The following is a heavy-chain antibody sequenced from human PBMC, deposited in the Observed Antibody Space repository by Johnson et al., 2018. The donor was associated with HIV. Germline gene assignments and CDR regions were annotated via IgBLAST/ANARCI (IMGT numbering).Heavy chain of an antibody. CDR3: ARDSYYDSSGYYSPPHDAFDI. CDR1: GFTFSDYY. J-gene: IGHJ3*02. CDR2: ISSSGSTI. Sequence: QVQLVESGGGLVKPGGSLRLSCAASGFTFSDYYMSWIRQAPGKGLEWVSYISSSGSTIYYADSVKGRFTISRDNAKNSLYLQMNSLRAEDTAVYYCARDSYYDSSGYYSPPHDAFDIWGQGTMVTVSS. D-gene: IGHD3-22*01. V-gene: IGHV3-11*04.